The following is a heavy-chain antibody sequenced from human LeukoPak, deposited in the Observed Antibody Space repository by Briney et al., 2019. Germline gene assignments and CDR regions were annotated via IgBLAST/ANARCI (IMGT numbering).Heavy chain of an antibody. CDR3: TKELHVAVAVADYYYFYMDV. J-gene: IGHJ6*03. CDR2: INGGGNTT. Sequence: TGGSLRLSCAASGFAFSSFAMGWVRQSPGKGLEWLSTINGGGNTTFYADSAKGRFTISRDNSKNTLYLHMDGLRPDDTAIYYCTKELHVAVAVADYYYFYMDVWGRGTAVSVSS. D-gene: IGHD6-19*01. CDR1: GFAFSSFA. V-gene: IGHV3-23*01.